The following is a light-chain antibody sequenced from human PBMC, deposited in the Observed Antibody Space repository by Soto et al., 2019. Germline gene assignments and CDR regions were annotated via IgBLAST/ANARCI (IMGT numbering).Light chain of an antibody. Sequence: DVVMTQSPDSLAVSLGESAAINCKSSQNLLFSSNNKNSLAWYQQKPGQPPKLLIYWASTRESGAPDRFSGSGSGRDFTLTISSLQAEDVAVYYCQQYHTTPNTFGQGTKVEIK. CDR2: WAS. J-gene: IGKJ2*01. CDR1: QNLLFSSNNKNS. V-gene: IGKV4-1*01. CDR3: QQYHTTPNT.